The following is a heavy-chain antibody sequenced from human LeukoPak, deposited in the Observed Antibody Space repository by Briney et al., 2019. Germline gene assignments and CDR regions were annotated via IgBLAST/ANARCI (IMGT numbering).Heavy chain of an antibody. V-gene: IGHV3-72*01. CDR3: ARVGNYLDY. CDR1: GFTFSSYA. J-gene: IGHJ4*02. Sequence: GGSMRLSCAASGFTFSSYAMYWVRQAPGKGLEWVGRIRNKDNKYIIEYAASVKGRFTISRDDSKNKLYLQMNSLKTEDTAVYYCARVGNYLDYWGQGTLVIVSS. CDR2: IRNKDNKYII. D-gene: IGHD1-26*01.